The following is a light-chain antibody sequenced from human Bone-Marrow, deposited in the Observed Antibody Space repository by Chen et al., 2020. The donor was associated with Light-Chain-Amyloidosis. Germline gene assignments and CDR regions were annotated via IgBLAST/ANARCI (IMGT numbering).Light chain of an antibody. CDR1: NIGSTS. V-gene: IGLV3-21*02. Sequence: SYVPTQPSSVSVAPGQTATIACGGNNIGSTSVNWYQQTPGQAPLLVVYDDSDRPSGIPERLSGSNSGNTATLTISRVEAGDEADYYCQVWDRRSDRPVFGGGTKLTVL. CDR2: DDS. CDR3: QVWDRRSDRPV. J-gene: IGLJ3*02.